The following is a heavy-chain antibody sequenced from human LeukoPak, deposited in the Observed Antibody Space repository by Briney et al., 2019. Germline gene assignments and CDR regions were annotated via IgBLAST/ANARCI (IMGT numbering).Heavy chain of an antibody. D-gene: IGHD6-13*01. CDR2: ISAYNGNT. Sequence: ASVKVSCKASSYTFTSYGISWVRQAPGQGLERMGWISAYNGNTNYAQKLQGRVTMTTDTSTSTAYMELRSLRSDDTAVYYCARDRRYSSNWYVRLYYYYYGMDVWGQGTTVTVSS. CDR1: SYTFTSYG. J-gene: IGHJ6*02. V-gene: IGHV1-18*01. CDR3: ARDRRYSSNWYVRLYYYYYGMDV.